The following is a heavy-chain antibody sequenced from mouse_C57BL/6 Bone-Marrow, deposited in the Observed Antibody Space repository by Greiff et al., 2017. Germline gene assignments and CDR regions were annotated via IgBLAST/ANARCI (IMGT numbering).Heavy chain of an antibody. CDR1: GFSLTSYG. V-gene: IGHV2-2*01. J-gene: IGHJ1*03. CDR3: ARDGNFLWYFDV. CDR2: IWSGGST. D-gene: IGHD2-1*01. Sequence: QVQLKESGPGLVQPSQSLSITCTVSGFSLTSYGVHWVRQSPGKGLEWLGVIWSGGSTDYNAAFISRLSISKDNSKSQVFFKMTSLQADDTAIYYCARDGNFLWYFDVWGTGTTVTVSS.